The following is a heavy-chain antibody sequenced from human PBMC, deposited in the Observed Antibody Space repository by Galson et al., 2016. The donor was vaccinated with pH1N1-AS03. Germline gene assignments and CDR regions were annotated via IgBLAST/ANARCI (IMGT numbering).Heavy chain of an antibody. CDR3: ARGHKIAVAGPFHI. CDR2: ISTYNNDT. D-gene: IGHD6-19*01. Sequence: SVKVSCKASGYTLSSYGINWVRQAPGQGLEWMGWISTYNNDTNYAQTLQGRVTMTTDTSTNTAYIELRSLRSDDTAVYYCARGHKIAVAGPFHIWGQGILVTVSS. V-gene: IGHV1-18*01. CDR1: GYTLSSYG. J-gene: IGHJ4*02.